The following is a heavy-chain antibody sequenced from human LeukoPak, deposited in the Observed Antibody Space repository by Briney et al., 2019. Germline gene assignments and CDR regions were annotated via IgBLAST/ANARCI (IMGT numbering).Heavy chain of an antibody. CDR1: GFIFSSYW. CDR3: ARGGGLDV. Sequence: GGSLRLSCAASGFIFSSYWMNWARQAPGKGLEWVASINHNGDVNYYVDSVKGRFTISRDNAKNSLYLQMSNLRAEDTAVYFCARGGGLDVWGQGATVTVSS. J-gene: IGHJ6*02. CDR2: INHNGDVN. V-gene: IGHV3-7*03. D-gene: IGHD3-16*01.